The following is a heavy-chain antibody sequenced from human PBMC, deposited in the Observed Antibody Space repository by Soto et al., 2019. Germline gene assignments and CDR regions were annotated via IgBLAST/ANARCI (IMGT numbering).Heavy chain of an antibody. D-gene: IGHD1-7*01. J-gene: IGHJ6*03. CDR1: GGSFSGYY. V-gene: IGHV4-34*01. CDR2: INHSGST. CDR3: AREMKLGKTGTTSYYYYYMDV. Sequence: SETLSLTCAVYGGSFSGYYWSWIRQPPGKGLEWIGEINHSGSTNYNPSLKSRVTISVDTSKNQFSLKLSSVTAADTAVYYCAREMKLGKTGTTSYYYYYMDVWGKGTTVTVSS.